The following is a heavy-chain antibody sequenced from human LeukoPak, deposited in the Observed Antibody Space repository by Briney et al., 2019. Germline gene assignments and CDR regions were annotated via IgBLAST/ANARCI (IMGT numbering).Heavy chain of an antibody. D-gene: IGHD3-22*01. CDR3: ASSVRIVVAVFDY. J-gene: IGHJ4*02. CDR2: IIPIFGTA. CDR1: GGTFSSYA. Sequence: SVKVSCKASGGTFSSYAISWVRQAPGQGLEWMGGIIPIFGTANYAQKFQGRVTITADESTSTAYMELSSLRSEDTAVYYCASSVRIVVAVFDYWGQRTLVTVSS. V-gene: IGHV1-69*13.